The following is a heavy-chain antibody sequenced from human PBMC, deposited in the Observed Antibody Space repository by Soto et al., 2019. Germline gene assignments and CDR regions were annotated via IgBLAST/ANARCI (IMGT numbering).Heavy chain of an antibody. J-gene: IGHJ4*02. CDR3: KTDPRGAFLSPLADY. CDR1: GFSFTNAW. CDR2: VKSIPDGGTT. Sequence: EVQLVESGGGFVMPGESLTLSCAASGFSFTNAWMTWVRQAPGKGLEWVGRVKSIPDGGTTDYAASVKGRFIISRDDSKDTLYLQMNSLKTEDTAVYYCKTDPRGAFLSPLADYWGQGTLVTVSS. V-gene: IGHV3-15*01. D-gene: IGHD3-3*01.